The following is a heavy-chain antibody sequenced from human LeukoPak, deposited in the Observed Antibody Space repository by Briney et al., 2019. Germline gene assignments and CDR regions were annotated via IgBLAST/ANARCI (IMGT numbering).Heavy chain of an antibody. J-gene: IGHJ4*02. Sequence: PGGSLRLSCAASGFTFSTYYMSWVRQAPGKGPEWVANIKQDGGGKYYVDSVKGRFTISRDDAKNSLYLQMKSLRAEDTAVYYCARGRYCTGASCYFDYWGQGTLVTVSS. CDR3: ARGRYCTGASCYFDY. D-gene: IGHD2-15*01. V-gene: IGHV3-7*03. CDR2: IKQDGGGK. CDR1: GFTFSTYY.